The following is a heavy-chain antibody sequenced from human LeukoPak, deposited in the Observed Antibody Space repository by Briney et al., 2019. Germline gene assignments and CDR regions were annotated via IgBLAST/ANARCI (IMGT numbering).Heavy chain of an antibody. V-gene: IGHV3-30*19. CDR3: ARDWGASDWYNWFDP. CDR1: GFSLSTYG. CDR2: IAHDGVAK. Sequence: PGGSLSLSCVTAGFSLSTYGMHWVRQAPGKGLEWVAMIAHDGVAKYYTDSVKGRFTISRDNSRNTLYLQMNSLRPEDTAVYYCARDWGASDWYNWFDPWGQGTLVTVSS. D-gene: IGHD6-19*01. J-gene: IGHJ5*02.